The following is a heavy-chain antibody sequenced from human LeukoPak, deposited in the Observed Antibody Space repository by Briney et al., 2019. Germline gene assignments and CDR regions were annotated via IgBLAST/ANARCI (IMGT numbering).Heavy chain of an antibody. D-gene: IGHD3-16*01. J-gene: IGHJ6*03. CDR2: IYYSGST. CDR1: GGSISSSSYY. CDR3: AANLYSPNYYCYYMDV. V-gene: IGHV4-39*07. Sequence: SETLSLTCTVSGGSISSSSYYWGWIRQPPGKGLEWIGSIYYSGSTNYNPSLKSRVTISVDTSKNQFSLKLSSVTAADTAVYYCAANLYSPNYYCYYMDVWGKGTTVTVSS.